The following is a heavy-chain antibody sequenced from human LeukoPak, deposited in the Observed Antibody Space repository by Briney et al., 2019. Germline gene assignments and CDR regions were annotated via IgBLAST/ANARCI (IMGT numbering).Heavy chain of an antibody. D-gene: IGHD6-13*01. Sequence: PSETLSLTCSVSDDSITMYYWTWIRQPPGKGLEWIGYVDHTGSTNFNPSLNGRVSISRDTTKNLFSLRLRSVTAADTAVYFCAKDAVYSSSWYLESALDIWGQGTVVIVSS. CDR2: VDHTGST. V-gene: IGHV4-59*01. CDR3: AKDAVYSSSWYLESALDI. J-gene: IGHJ3*02. CDR1: DDSITMYY.